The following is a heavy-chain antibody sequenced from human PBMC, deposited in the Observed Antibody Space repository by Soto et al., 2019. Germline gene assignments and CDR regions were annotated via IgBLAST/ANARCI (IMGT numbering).Heavy chain of an antibody. CDR2: ISYDGKNE. V-gene: IGHV3-30*18. J-gene: IGHJ6*02. D-gene: IGHD4-4*01. CDR1: GFTFSRCG. Sequence: QVQLVESGGGVVQPGRSLRLSCAASGFTFSRCGMHWVRQAPGKGLEWVAVISYDGKNENYAESVKGRFTISRDNSKXXLFLQLNSLTGEDTAVYYCAKEDTNLVPQPQGNYYYDGIDVWGQGTTVTVSS. CDR3: AKEDTNLVPQPQGNYYYDGIDV.